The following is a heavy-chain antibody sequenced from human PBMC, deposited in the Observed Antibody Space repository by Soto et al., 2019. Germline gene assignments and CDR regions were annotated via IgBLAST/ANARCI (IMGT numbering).Heavy chain of an antibody. CDR3: TTDKPDTYIAALRAEYFQH. J-gene: IGHJ1*01. D-gene: IGHD6-13*01. CDR1: GFTFSNAW. Sequence: GGSLRLSCAASGFTFSNAWMSWVRQAPGKGLEWVGRIKSKTDGGTTDYAAPVKGRFTISRDDSKNTLYLQMNSLKTEDTAVYYCTTDKPDTYIAALRAEYFQHWGQGTLVTVSS. CDR2: IKSKTDGGTT. V-gene: IGHV3-15*01.